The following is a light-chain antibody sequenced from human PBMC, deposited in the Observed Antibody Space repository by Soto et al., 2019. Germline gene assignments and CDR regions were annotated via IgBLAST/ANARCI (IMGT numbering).Light chain of an antibody. J-gene: IGLJ3*02. Sequence: QSVLTQPPSVSGSPGQSATISCTGTRSDVGNYDLVSWYQQPPGTAPKLLIYQVSNRPSGVPDRFSGSKSGNTASLTISGLQAEDEADYYCSLKTSSATWVFGGGTKVTVL. CDR3: SLKTSSATWV. V-gene: IGLV2-18*01. CDR1: RSDVGNYDL. CDR2: QVS.